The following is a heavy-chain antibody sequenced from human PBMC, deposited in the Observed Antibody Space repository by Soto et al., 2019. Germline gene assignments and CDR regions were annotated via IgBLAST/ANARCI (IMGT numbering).Heavy chain of an antibody. D-gene: IGHD3-16*01. CDR2: MNPNSGNT. CDR1: GHTFTSYD. Sequence: GASVKVSCKASGHTFTSYDINWVRQATGQGLEWMGWMNPNSGNTGYAQKFQGRVTMTRNTSISTAYMELSSLRSEDTAVYYCARRWGRNTYYFDYWGQGTLVTVSS. J-gene: IGHJ4*02. V-gene: IGHV1-8*01. CDR3: ARRWGRNTYYFDY.